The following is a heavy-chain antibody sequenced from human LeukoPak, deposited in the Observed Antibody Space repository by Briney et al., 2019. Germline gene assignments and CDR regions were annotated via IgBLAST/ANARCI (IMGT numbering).Heavy chain of an antibody. CDR2: IAFDGSRI. D-gene: IGHD6-19*01. V-gene: IGHV3-30*18. Sequence: GGSLRLSCTASGFIFSQYGMHWVRLAPGKGLEWVALIAFDGSRIHYGDSVKGRFTISRDNSKDTLYLQLNSLTPEDTAVYYCAKERRSSSDFFDSWGQGTLVTVSS. CDR3: AKERRSSSDFFDS. J-gene: IGHJ4*02. CDR1: GFIFSQYG.